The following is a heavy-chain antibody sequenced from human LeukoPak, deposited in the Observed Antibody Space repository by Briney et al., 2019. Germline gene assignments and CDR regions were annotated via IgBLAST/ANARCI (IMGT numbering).Heavy chain of an antibody. CDR2: IWYDGSNK. CDR3: ATREHRGYSYVKYYFDY. Sequence: PGGSLRLSCAASGFTFSSYGMHWVRQAPGKGLEWVAVIWYDGSNKYYADSVKGRFTVSRDNSKNTLYLQMNSLIAEDTAVYYCATREHRGYSYVKYYFDYWGQGTLVTVSS. D-gene: IGHD5-18*01. CDR1: GFTFSSYG. V-gene: IGHV3-33*01. J-gene: IGHJ4*02.